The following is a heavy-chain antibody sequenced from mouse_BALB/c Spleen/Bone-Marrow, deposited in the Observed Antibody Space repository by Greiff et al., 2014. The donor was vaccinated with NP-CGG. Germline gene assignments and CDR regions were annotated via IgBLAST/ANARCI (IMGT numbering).Heavy chain of an antibody. CDR2: INPYNGDT. D-gene: IGHD1-1*01. Sequence: VQLQQSGPELVKPGASVKISCKASGYSFTGYFMNWVMQSHGKSLEWIGRINPYNGDTFYNQKFKGKATLTVDKSSSTAHMERRSLASEDSAVYYCAREGGYYYGSSPYFDVWGAGTTVTVSS. CDR3: AREGGYYYGSSPYFDV. V-gene: IGHV1-20*02. CDR1: GYSFTGYF. J-gene: IGHJ1*01.